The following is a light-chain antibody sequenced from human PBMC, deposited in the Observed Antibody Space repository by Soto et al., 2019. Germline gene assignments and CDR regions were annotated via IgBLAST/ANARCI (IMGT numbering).Light chain of an antibody. CDR1: SGSVSTSYY. V-gene: IGLV8-61*01. CDR3: VLFLGNGISV. CDR2: TTN. J-gene: IGLJ2*01. Sequence: QTVVTQEPSFSVSPGGTVTLTCGLRSGSVSTSYYPSWYQQTPGQAPRTLIYTTNTRSSGVPDRFSGSILGNKAALTITGAQADDESDYYCVLFLGNGISVFGGGTKLTV.